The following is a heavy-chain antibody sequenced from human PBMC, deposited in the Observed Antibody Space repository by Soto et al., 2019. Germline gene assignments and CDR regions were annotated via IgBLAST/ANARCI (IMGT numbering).Heavy chain of an antibody. CDR3: ARDTTVYYYGMDV. V-gene: IGHV1-69*13. CDR2: IIPIFGTA. J-gene: IGHJ6*02. Sequence: ASVKVSCKASGGTFSSYAISWVRQAPGQGLEWMGGIIPIFGTANYAQKFQGRVTITADESTSTAYMELSSLRSGDTAVYYCARDTTVYYYGMDVWGQGTTVTVSS. CDR1: GGTFSSYA. D-gene: IGHD4-4*01.